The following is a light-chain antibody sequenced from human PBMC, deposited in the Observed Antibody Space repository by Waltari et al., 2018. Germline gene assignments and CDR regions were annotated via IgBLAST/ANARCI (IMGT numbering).Light chain of an antibody. V-gene: IGLV2-14*01. CDR3: SSYTSSSTPVV. Sequence: SALTQPASVSGSPGQSVPISCPGTSSDGCCYNYAPWYPQHPCKSPKIMIYEGRNRPSGVSNRFAGSQSGNTASLTISGLQAEDEADYYCSSYTSSSTPVVFGGGTKLTVL. CDR1: SSDGCCYNY. CDR2: EGR. J-gene: IGLJ2*01.